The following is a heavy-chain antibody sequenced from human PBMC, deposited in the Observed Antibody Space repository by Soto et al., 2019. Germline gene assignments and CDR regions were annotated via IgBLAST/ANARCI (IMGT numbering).Heavy chain of an antibody. CDR3: AREHYYDSSGYYYRWFDP. CDR1: GYPFTGYY. J-gene: IGHJ5*02. D-gene: IGHD3-22*01. V-gene: IGHV1-2*02. CDR2: INPNSGGT. Sequence: ASVKVSCKASGYPFTGYYMHWVRQAPGQGLEWMGWINPNSGGTNYAQKFQGRVTMTRDTSISTAYMELSRLRSDDTAVYYCAREHYYDSSGYYYRWFDPWGQGTLVTVSS.